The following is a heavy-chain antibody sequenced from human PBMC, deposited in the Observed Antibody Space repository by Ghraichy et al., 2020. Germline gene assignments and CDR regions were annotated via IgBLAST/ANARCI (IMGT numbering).Heavy chain of an antibody. CDR1: GGSISSGGYS. CDR3: AREVLFEAPIWGYFDY. J-gene: IGHJ4*02. D-gene: IGHD3-9*01. V-gene: IGHV4-30-2*01. Sequence: SQTLSLTCTVSGGSISSGGYSWSWIRQPPGKGLEWIGYIYHSGSTYYNPSLKSRVTISVDRSKNQFSLKLSSVTAADTAVYYCAREVLFEAPIWGYFDYWGQGTLVTVSS. CDR2: IYHSGST.